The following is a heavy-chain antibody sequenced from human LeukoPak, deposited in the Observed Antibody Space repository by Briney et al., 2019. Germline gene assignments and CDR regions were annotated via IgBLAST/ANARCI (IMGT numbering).Heavy chain of an antibody. CDR3: ARGGAHYIVGATTIADY. Sequence: SETLSLTCTVSGGSISSYYWSWIRQPPGKGLEWIGYIYYSGSTNYNPSPKSRVTISVDTSKNQFSLKLSSVTAADTAVYYCARGGAHYIVGATTIADYWGQGTLVTVSS. V-gene: IGHV4-59*01. J-gene: IGHJ4*02. CDR1: GGSISSYY. D-gene: IGHD1-26*01. CDR2: IYYSGST.